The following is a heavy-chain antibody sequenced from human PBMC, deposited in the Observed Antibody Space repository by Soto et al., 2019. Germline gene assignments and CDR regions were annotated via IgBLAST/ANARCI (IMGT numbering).Heavy chain of an antibody. CDR1: GASIRIVY. Sequence: PSDSLSLTCAVSGASIRIVYWIWSRQIPGRGLEWIGYIYDSERTNYNPSLRSRVTISADTSKNQFSLKVRSVTAADTAVYYCARQWDYWGQGILVTVS. V-gene: IGHV4-59*08. J-gene: IGHJ4*02. CDR3: ARQWDY. CDR2: IYDSERT.